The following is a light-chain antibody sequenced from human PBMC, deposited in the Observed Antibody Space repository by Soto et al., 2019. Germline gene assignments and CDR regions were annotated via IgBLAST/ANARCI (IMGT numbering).Light chain of an antibody. J-gene: IGLJ1*01. CDR3: SSYTGSSTFV. V-gene: IGLV2-14*01. CDR1: SSDVGGYNY. CDR2: DVN. Sequence: QPVLTQPASMSAAPGQSITISCTATSSDVGGYNYVSWYQQLPGKAPKLMIYDVNNRPSGVSNRFSGSKSGNTASLTISGLQAEDEADYYCSSYTGSSTFVFGTGTKVTVL.